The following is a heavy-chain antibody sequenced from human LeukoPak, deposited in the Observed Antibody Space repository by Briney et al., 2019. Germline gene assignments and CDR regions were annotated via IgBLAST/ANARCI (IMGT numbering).Heavy chain of an antibody. CDR2: IIPIFGTA. CDR3: AREGVAGTGLDY. J-gene: IGHJ4*02. V-gene: IGHV1-69*05. D-gene: IGHD6-13*01. Sequence: SVKVSCKASGGTFSSYAISWVRQAPGQGLEWMGGIIPIFGTANYAQKFQGRITMTRDTSTSTMYMELSSLRSEDTAVYYCAREGVAGTGLDYWGQGTLVTVSS. CDR1: GGTFSSYA.